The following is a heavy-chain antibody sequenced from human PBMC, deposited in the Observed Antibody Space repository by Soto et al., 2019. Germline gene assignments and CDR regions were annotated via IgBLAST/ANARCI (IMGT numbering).Heavy chain of an antibody. D-gene: IGHD3-10*01. CDR3: ARDGDYFGSGSSYFDS. CDR1: GYTFTSYT. V-gene: IGHV1-8*01. J-gene: IGHJ4*02. Sequence: QVQLVQSGAEVKKPGASVKVSCKASGYTFTSYTINWVRQATGQGPEYMGWMNPITGNTGYAQKFQGRVTMTRDTXKXGAYMEVTSLRSEDTAVYYCARDGDYFGSGSSYFDSWGQGTLVTVSS. CDR2: MNPITGNT.